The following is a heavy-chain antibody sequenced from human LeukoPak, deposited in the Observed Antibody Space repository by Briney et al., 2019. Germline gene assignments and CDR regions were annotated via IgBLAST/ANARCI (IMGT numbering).Heavy chain of an antibody. CDR3: ARDYKYAFDN. CDR1: GFRFSDYS. J-gene: IGHJ4*02. V-gene: IGHV3-48*01. CDR2: IGISSGNT. Sequence: GGSLRLSCAASGFRFSDYSMNWVRQAPGKGLEWISYIGISSGNTNYADSVKGRLTISGDKAKNSLYLQMNSLRVEDTAVYYCARDYKYAFDNWGQGTLVTVSS. D-gene: IGHD5-24*01.